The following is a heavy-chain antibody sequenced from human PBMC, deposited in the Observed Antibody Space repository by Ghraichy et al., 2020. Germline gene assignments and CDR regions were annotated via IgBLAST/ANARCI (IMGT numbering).Heavy chain of an antibody. J-gene: IGHJ6*02. CDR3: AKDGHYYYGMDV. V-gene: IGHV3-43*01. CDR1: GFTFDDYT. CDR2: ISWDGGST. Sequence: GGSLRLSCAASGFTFDDYTMHWVRQAPGKGLEWVSLISWDGGSTYYADSVKGRFTISRDNSKNSLYLQMNSLRTEDTALYYCAKDGHYYYGMDVWGQGTTVTVSS.